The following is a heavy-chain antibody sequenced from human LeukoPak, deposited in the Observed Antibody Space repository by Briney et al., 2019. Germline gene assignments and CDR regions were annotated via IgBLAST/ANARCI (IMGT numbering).Heavy chain of an antibody. CDR2: ISWDGDE. Sequence: ESGPTLFPPPPTLTLTFTFSGISPGCLAVGVGWIRQPPERALVWLALISWDGDERYSPSLKSRLNIANDTSKNQVVLTMTNMEPVDTATYFCSHKFSIYKHFDYGGQGNLVTVSS. V-gene: IGHV2-5*02. CDR3: SHKFSIYKHFDY. J-gene: IGHJ4*02. CDR1: GISPGCLAVG. D-gene: IGHD5-24*01.